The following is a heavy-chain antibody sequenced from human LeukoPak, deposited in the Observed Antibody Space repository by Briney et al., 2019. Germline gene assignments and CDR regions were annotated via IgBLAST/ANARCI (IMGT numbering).Heavy chain of an antibody. CDR1: GGSFSGYY. D-gene: IGHD3-9*01. J-gene: IGHJ3*02. V-gene: IGHV4-34*01. CDR3: ARRRGYDISDAFDI. CDR2: IRHSGNS. Sequence: SETLSLTCAVYGGSFSGYYWTWIRQPPGKGLEWIGEIRHSGNSNYNSSLKGRLTISVDTSKNQFSLKLSSVTAADTAVYYCARRRGYDISDAFDIWGQGTMVTVSS.